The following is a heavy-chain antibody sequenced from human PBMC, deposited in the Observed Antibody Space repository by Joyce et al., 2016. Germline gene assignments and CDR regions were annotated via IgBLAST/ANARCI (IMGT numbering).Heavy chain of an antibody. CDR1: GLTLSNYG. Sequence: QVQLVESGGGVVQPGRSLRLSCAASGLTLSNYGVSWVRQAPGKGLEWVAVISYDGIYKYYADSVKGRFTISRDNSKNTVFPEMNSLRTEDTAVYYCAKILTATYSSGWFLDYWGQGTLVTVSS. CDR2: ISYDGIYK. J-gene: IGHJ4*02. CDR3: AKILTATYSSGWFLDY. D-gene: IGHD6-25*01. V-gene: IGHV3-30*18.